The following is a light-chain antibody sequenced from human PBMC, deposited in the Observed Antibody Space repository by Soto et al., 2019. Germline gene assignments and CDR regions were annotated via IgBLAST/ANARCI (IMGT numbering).Light chain of an antibody. V-gene: IGKV1-17*01. J-gene: IGKJ2*01. CDR1: QGIRHD. CDR3: LQHNSYPS. CDR2: AAS. Sequence: DIQMTQSPSSLSASVGDSVTITCRASQGIRHDLGWYQQKPGKSPKRLIYAASSLHSGVPSRFSGSGSGTEFTLTISSLQPEDFATYYCLQHNSYPSFGQGTKLEIK.